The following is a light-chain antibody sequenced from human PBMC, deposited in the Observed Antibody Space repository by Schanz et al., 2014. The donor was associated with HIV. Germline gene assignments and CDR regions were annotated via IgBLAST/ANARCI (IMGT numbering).Light chain of an antibody. CDR3: QSYDSSLSGVV. J-gene: IGLJ2*01. CDR2: DVS. Sequence: QSALTQPASVSGSPGQSISISCIGTSGDVGSYNYVSWYQQHPGKAPKLMIYDVSNRPSGVSNRFSGSKSGNTASLTISGLQADDEADYYCQSYDSSLSGVVFGGGTKLTVL. CDR1: SGDVGSYNY. V-gene: IGLV2-14*03.